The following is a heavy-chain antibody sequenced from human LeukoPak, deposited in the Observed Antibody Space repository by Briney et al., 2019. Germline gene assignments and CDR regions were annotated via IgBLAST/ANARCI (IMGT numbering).Heavy chain of an antibody. CDR2: IRYDGSNK. Sequence: GGSLRLSCAASGFTFSSYGMHWVRQAPGKGLEWVAFIRYDGSNKYYAASVKGRFTISRDNSKNTLYMQMNSLRAEDMAVYYCAKDSVRGYSYGEYFDCLGQGTLATVSS. CDR1: GFTFSSYG. J-gene: IGHJ4*02. CDR3: AKDSVRGYSYGEYFDC. D-gene: IGHD5-18*01. V-gene: IGHV3-30*02.